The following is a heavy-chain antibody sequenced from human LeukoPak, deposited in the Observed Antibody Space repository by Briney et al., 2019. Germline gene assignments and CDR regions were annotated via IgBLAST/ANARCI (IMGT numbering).Heavy chain of an antibody. CDR3: ARAAGSMILDS. D-gene: IGHD3-22*01. Sequence: GGSLRLSCAASGFTVSSNYMSWVRQAPGKGLEWVSVIYSGGSTYYADSVKGRFTISRDNSKNTLYLQMNSLRAEDTAVYYCARAAGSMILDSWGQGTLVTVSS. CDR2: IYSGGST. V-gene: IGHV3-66*01. CDR1: GFTVSSNY. J-gene: IGHJ4*02.